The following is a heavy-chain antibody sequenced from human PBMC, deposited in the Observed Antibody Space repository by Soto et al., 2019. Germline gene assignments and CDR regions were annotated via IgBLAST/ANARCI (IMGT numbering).Heavy chain of an antibody. CDR3: ARLQGIAAAGRVEFDY. J-gene: IGHJ4*02. D-gene: IGHD6-13*01. CDR2: IYYSGST. V-gene: IGHV4-59*08. Sequence: PSETLSLTCTVSGGSISSYYWSWIRQPPGKGLEWIGYIYYSGSTNYNPSLKSRVTISVDTSKNQFSLKLSSVTAADTAVYYCARLQGIAAAGRVEFDYWGQGPLVTVSS. CDR1: GGSISSYY.